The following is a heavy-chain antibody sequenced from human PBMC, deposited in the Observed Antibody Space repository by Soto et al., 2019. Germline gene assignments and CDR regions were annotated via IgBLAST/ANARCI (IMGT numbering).Heavy chain of an antibody. Sequence: EVQLVESGGGLVHPGGSLKLSCAASGFTFIDHQMDWVGQAPGKGLEWVGRSRNKANSYTTEYAASVKGRLTISRDDSKNSLYLQMNSLEIEDTAVYYCARVVGAPNWFDPWGQGTLVTVSS. J-gene: IGHJ5*02. CDR3: ARVVGAPNWFDP. CDR1: GFTFIDHQ. CDR2: SRNKANSYTT. V-gene: IGHV3-72*01. D-gene: IGHD1-26*01.